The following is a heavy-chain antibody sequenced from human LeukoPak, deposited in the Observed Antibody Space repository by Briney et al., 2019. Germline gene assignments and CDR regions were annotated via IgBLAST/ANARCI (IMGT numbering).Heavy chain of an antibody. D-gene: IGHD2-15*01. Sequence: GGSLRLSCAASEFTFSTYWMSWVRQAPGKGLEWVADIKQDGSEKYYVHSVKGRFTISRQNAKNSLFLQMNSLRAEDTAVYYCARHRSGGSCATLLTPYFDYWGQGTLVTVSS. J-gene: IGHJ4*02. CDR1: EFTFSTYW. CDR3: ARHRSGGSCATLLTPYFDY. V-gene: IGHV3-7*01. CDR2: IKQDGSEK.